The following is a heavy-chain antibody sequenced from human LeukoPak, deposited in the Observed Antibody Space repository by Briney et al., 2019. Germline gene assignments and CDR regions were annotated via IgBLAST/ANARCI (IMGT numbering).Heavy chain of an antibody. CDR3: AKDINYGSGSSLWDAFDI. J-gene: IGHJ3*02. CDR2: ISWNSGSI. V-gene: IGHV3-9*01. CDR1: GFTFDDYA. D-gene: IGHD3-10*01. Sequence: PGGSLRLSCAASGFTFDDYAMHWVRQAPGKGLEWVSGISWNSGSIGYADSVKGRFTISRDNAKNSLYLQMNSLRAEDTALYYCAKDINYGSGSSLWDAFDIWGQGTMVTVSS.